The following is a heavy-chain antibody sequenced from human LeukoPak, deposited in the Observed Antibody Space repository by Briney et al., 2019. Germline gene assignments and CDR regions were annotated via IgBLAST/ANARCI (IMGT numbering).Heavy chain of an antibody. D-gene: IGHD1-1*01. CDR2: ISYDGSNK. J-gene: IGHJ4*02. CDR1: GFTFSSYG. CDR3: AKFPTLENYFDY. Sequence: GGSLRLSCAASGFTFSSYGMHWVRQAPGKGLEWVAVISYDGSNKYYADSVKGRFTISRDNSKNTLYLLMNSLRAEDTAVYYCAKFPTLENYFDYWGQGTLVTVSS. V-gene: IGHV3-30*18.